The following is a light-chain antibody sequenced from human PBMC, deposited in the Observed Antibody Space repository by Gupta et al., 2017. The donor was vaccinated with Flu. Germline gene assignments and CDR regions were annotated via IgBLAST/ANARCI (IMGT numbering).Light chain of an antibody. CDR1: QNINTW. V-gene: IGKV1-5*03. Sequence: DIQMTQSPSTLSVSVGDRVTITCRASQNINTWLAWYQQKPRGDPKLLIYKTSSLETGVPSRFSGHGDGTEFTLTISSLHPDDFATYYCQQCNTYSFGQGTKVE. J-gene: IGKJ1*01. CDR3: QQCNTYS. CDR2: KTS.